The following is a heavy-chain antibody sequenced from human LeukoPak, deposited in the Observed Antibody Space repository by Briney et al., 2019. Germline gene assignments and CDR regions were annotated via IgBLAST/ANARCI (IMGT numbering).Heavy chain of an antibody. D-gene: IGHD1-14*01. J-gene: IGHJ4*02. CDR1: GGSIINGDYY. CDR2: IYDDGST. V-gene: IGHV4-30-4*01. CDR3: ARLTGSGEVFDS. Sequence: PSQTLSLTCTLSGGSIINGDYYWSWIRQPPGKGVEWIGYIYDDGSTYYNPSLKSRVTISIDTSKNQFSLNLRSVTAAGTAVYYCARLTGSGEVFDSWGRGTLVTVSS.